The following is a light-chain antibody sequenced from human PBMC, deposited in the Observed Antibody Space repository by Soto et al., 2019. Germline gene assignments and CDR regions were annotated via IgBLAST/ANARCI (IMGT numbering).Light chain of an antibody. J-gene: IGLJ1*01. CDR1: SSDVGRYNY. CDR3: SSYPSSSTLYV. V-gene: IGLV2-14*01. CDR2: QVT. Sequence: QSVLTQPASVSGSPGQSITISCTGTSSDVGRYNYVSWFQQDPGKAPKLIIYQVTYRPSGVSNRFSGSKSGNTASLTISGLQAEDEADYYCSSYPSSSTLYVFGTGTKLPS.